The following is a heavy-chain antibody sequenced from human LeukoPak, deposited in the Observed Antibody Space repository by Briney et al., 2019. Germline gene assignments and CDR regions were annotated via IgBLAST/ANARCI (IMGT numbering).Heavy chain of an antibody. J-gene: IGHJ6*02. V-gene: IGHV4-59*01. Sequence: SETLSLTCTVSGGSISSYYWSWIRQPPGKGLEWIGYVYNSGSTNYNPSLKSRVTISVDTSKNQFSLKLNSVTAADTAVYYCARARWQLLVPGDVWGQGTTVTLSS. CDR2: VYNSGST. CDR3: ARARWQLLVPGDV. D-gene: IGHD6-13*01. CDR1: GGSISSYY.